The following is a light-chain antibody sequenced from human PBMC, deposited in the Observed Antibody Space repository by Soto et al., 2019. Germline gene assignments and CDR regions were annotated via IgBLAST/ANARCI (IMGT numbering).Light chain of an antibody. V-gene: IGKV3-15*01. Sequence: EIVMTQSPATLSVSPGERATLSCRASQSVSSNLAWYQQKPGQAPRLLIYGESTRATGIPARFSGSGSGTEFTLTISSLQSEDFAVYYCQQYNNWPPNTFGQGTKVEIK. J-gene: IGKJ1*01. CDR2: GES. CDR1: QSVSSN. CDR3: QQYNNWPPNT.